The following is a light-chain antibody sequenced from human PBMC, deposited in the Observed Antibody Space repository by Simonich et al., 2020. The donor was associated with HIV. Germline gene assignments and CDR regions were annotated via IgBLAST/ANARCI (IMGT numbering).Light chain of an antibody. CDR2: AAS. J-gene: IGKJ3*01. V-gene: IGKV3-15*01. CDR3: QQYNNWPSPFT. Sequence: EIVMTQSPATLSVSPGERATLPSRASRNVASHLAWYQQKPGQAPRLLIYAASSRATGIPARFSGSGFGTEFTLTISSIQSEDFAVYSCQQYNNWPSPFTFGPGTKVDIK. CDR1: RNVASH.